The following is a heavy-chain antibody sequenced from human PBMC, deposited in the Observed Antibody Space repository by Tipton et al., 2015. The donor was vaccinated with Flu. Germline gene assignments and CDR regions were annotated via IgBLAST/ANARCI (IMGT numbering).Heavy chain of an antibody. CDR1: GGSIRSSSYY. CDR3: ATSVVGGRDY. D-gene: IGHD1-26*01. V-gene: IGHV4-39*01. J-gene: IGHJ4*02. CDR2: AYYSGST. Sequence: GLVKPSETLSLTCTVSGGSIRSSSYYWGWVRQPPGKGLEWIGSAYYSGSTYYNPSLKSRLTISVDTSENQFSLKLSSVTAADTAVYYCATSVVGGRDYWGQGTLVTVSS.